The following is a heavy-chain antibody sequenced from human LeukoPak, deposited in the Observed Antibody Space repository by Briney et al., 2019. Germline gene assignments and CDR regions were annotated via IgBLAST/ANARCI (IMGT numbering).Heavy chain of an antibody. CDR3: AKEVSDYYGSGSYDY. CDR2: ISSSSSYI. CDR1: GFTFSSYS. D-gene: IGHD3-10*01. J-gene: IGHJ4*02. V-gene: IGHV3-21*01. Sequence: GGSLRLSCAASGFTFSSYSMNWVRQAPGKGLEWVSSISSSSSYIYYADSVKGRFTISRDNAKNSLYLQMNSLRAEDTAVYYCAKEVSDYYGSGSYDYWGQGTLVTVSS.